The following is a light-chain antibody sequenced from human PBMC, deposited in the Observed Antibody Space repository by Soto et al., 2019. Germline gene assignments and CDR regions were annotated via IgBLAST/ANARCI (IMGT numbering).Light chain of an antibody. J-gene: IGKJ5*01. Sequence: IQLTQSPSSLSASVGDRVTITCRASQGISGYLAWYQQKPGRAPKLLIYAASTLQSGVPSRFSGSGSVTDFTLTISSLQPEDFATYYCQQLNNYPLTFGPGTRLEIK. V-gene: IGKV1-9*01. CDR3: QQLNNYPLT. CDR1: QGISGY. CDR2: AAS.